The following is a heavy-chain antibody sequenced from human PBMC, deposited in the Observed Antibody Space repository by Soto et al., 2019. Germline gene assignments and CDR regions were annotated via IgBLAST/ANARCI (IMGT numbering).Heavy chain of an antibody. Sequence: QVQLVQSGAEVKKPGASVKVSCKASGYTFTSYGISWVRQAPGQGLEWMGWISAYNGNTNYAQKLQGRVTMTTDTSTSTAYMELRSLRSDDTAVYYCARPNRWGIAAAGNDAFDIWGQGTMVTVSS. CDR1: GYTFTSYG. V-gene: IGHV1-18*04. D-gene: IGHD6-13*01. CDR3: ARPNRWGIAAAGNDAFDI. CDR2: ISAYNGNT. J-gene: IGHJ3*02.